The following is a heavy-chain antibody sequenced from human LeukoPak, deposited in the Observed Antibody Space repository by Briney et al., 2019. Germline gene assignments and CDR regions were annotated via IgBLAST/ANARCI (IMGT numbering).Heavy chain of an antibody. Sequence: PSQTLSLTCTVSGGSISSGGYYWSWIRQPPGKGLEWIGYIYHSGSTYYNPSLKSRVTISVDRSKNQFSLKLSSVTAADTAVYYCARDSGSPANWFDPWGQGTLVTVSS. CDR2: IYHSGST. V-gene: IGHV4-30-2*01. D-gene: IGHD1-26*01. J-gene: IGHJ5*02. CDR1: GGSISSGGYY. CDR3: ARDSGSPANWFDP.